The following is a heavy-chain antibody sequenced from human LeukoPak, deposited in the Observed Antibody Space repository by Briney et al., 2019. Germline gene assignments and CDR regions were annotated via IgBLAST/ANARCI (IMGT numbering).Heavy chain of an antibody. CDR1: GGSFSGYY. V-gene: IGHV4-34*01. CDR2: INHSGST. D-gene: IGHD1-26*01. Sequence: PSETLSLTCAVYGGSFSGYYWSWIRQPPGKGLEWIGEINHSGSTNYNPSLKSRVIISVDTSKNQFSLKLSSVTAADTAVYYCARGLVPGLVGSAFDIRGQGTMVTVSS. CDR3: ARGLVPGLVGSAFDI. J-gene: IGHJ3*02.